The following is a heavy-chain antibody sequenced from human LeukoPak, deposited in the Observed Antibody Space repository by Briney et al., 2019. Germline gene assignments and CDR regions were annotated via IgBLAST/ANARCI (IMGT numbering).Heavy chain of an antibody. CDR2: ISSSSSYI. V-gene: IGHV3-21*01. D-gene: IGHD2-2*01. CDR3: ARDRVVGYCSSTSCPIDY. Sequence: GGSLRLSCAASGFTFSSYSMDWVRQAPGKGLEWVSSISSSSSYIYYADSVKGRFTISRDNAKNSLYLQMNSLRAEDTAVYYCARDRVVGYCSSTSCPIDYWGQGTLVTVSS. CDR1: GFTFSSYS. J-gene: IGHJ4*02.